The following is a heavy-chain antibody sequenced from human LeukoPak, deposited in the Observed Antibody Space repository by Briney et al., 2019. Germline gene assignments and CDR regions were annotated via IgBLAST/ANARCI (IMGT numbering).Heavy chain of an antibody. CDR2: IIPIFGIA. V-gene: IGHV1-69*10. CDR1: GGTFINYA. D-gene: IGHD6-13*01. CDR3: ARDSGIAAAGSSPFDY. Sequence: SVKVSFKGSGGTFINYAISWVRQAPGQGGEGMGRIIPIFGIANYAQKFQGRVTITADKSTSTAYMELSSLRSEDTAVYYCARDSGIAAAGSSPFDYWGQGTLVTVSS. J-gene: IGHJ4*02.